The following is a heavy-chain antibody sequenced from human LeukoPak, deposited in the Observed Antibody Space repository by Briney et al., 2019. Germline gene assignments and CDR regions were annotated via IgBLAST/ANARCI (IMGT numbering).Heavy chain of an antibody. D-gene: IGHD2-2*01. CDR1: GFTFSSYA. CDR3: ARDVRCSSTSCYRLHYYGMDV. Sequence: GGSLRLSCAASGFTFSSYAMSWVRQAPGKGLEWVSAISGSGGSTYYADSVKGRFTISRDNAKNSLYLQMNSLRAEDTAVYYCARDVRCSSTSCYRLHYYGMDVWGQGTTVTVSS. V-gene: IGHV3-23*01. J-gene: IGHJ6*02. CDR2: ISGSGGST.